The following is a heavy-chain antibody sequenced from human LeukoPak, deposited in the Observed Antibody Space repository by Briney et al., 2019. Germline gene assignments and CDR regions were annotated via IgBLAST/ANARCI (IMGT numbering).Heavy chain of an antibody. CDR2: IIPILGIA. V-gene: IGHV1-69*04. D-gene: IGHD3-22*01. J-gene: IGHJ5*02. CDR1: GGTFSSYA. CDR3: ARDLVVYYYDSSGYSPPT. Sequence: ASVKVSCKASGGTFSSYAISWVRQAPGQGLEWMGRIIPILGIANYAQKFQGRVTITADKSTSTAYMELSSLRSEDTAVYYCARDLVVYYYDSSGYSPPTWGQGTLVTVSS.